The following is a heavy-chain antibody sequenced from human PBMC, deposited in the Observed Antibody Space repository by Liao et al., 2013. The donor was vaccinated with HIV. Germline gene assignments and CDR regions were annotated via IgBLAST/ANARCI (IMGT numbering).Heavy chain of an antibody. D-gene: IGHD5-12*01. J-gene: IGHJ5*02. CDR2: TFISGKT. Sequence: QVQLQESGPGLVKPSETLSLTCNVSGDSISNYDWSWIRQTAGKGLEWIGRTFISGKTNYNPSLRSRVTMSVDTSKNQFSLRLRSVTAADTAVYYCARGRGATLIWLDPWGQGTLVTVSS. CDR3: ARGRGATLIWLDP. V-gene: IGHV4-4*07. CDR1: GDSISNYD.